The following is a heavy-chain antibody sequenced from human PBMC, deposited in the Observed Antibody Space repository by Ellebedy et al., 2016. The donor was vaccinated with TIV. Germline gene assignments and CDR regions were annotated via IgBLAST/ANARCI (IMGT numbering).Heavy chain of an antibody. Sequence: GESLKISCAASGFTFSSYGMHWVRQAPGKGLEWVSALGGSSDNTYYADSVQGRFTISRDNSEHTLYLQMNSLRSEDTAVYYCAKTANKSRSWRTPIDYWGQGTLVTVSS. CDR3: AKTANKSRSWRTPIDY. CDR1: GFTFSSYG. J-gene: IGHJ4*02. CDR2: LGGSSDNT. D-gene: IGHD2-15*01. V-gene: IGHV3-23*01.